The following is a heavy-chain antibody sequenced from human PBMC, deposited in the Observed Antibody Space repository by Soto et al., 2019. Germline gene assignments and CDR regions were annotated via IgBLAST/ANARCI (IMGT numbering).Heavy chain of an antibody. J-gene: IGHJ5*02. CDR2: ISAYNGNT. V-gene: IGHV1-18*01. D-gene: IGHD3-10*01. CDR3: AWTEYHFGWFDP. Sequence: ASVKVSWKASGYTFTSHGISWVRQAPGQGLEGMGWISAYNGNTNYAQKLQGRVTMTTDTSTSTAYMELRSLRSDDTAVYYCAWTEYHFGWFDPWGQGTLVTGSS. CDR1: GYTFTSHG.